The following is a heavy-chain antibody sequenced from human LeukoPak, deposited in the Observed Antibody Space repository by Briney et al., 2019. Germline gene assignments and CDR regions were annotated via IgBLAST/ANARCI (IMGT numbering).Heavy chain of an antibody. Sequence: SETLSLTCTVSGGSISSYYWSWIRQPPGKGLEWIGYIYYSGSTNYNPSLKSRVTISVDMSKNQFTLKLSSVTAADTAVYYCARLDYDFWSGYPNWFDPWGQGTLVTVSS. CDR2: IYYSGST. D-gene: IGHD3-3*01. CDR3: ARLDYDFWSGYPNWFDP. J-gene: IGHJ5*02. CDR1: GGSISSYY. V-gene: IGHV4-59*01.